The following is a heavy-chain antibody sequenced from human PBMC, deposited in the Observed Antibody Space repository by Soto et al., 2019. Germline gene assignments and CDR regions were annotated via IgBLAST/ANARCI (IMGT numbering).Heavy chain of an antibody. J-gene: IGHJ4*02. CDR2: ISGSGGST. V-gene: IGHV3-23*01. D-gene: IGHD2-8*01. CDR3: AKGRYCTNGVCPTLDY. CDR1: GFTFSSYA. Sequence: GGSLRLSCAASGFTFSSYAMSWVRQAPGKGLEWVSAISGSGGSTYYADSVKGRFTISRDNSKNTLYLQMNSLRAEDTAVYYCAKGRYCTNGVCPTLDYWGQGTLVTVSS.